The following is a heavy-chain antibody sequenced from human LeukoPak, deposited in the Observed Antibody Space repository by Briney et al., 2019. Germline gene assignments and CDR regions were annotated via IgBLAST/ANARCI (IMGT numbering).Heavy chain of an antibody. CDR2: INPSGGTT. V-gene: IGHV1-46*01. J-gene: IGHJ5*02. Sequence: ASVKVSCKASGYTFTSYYIHWVRQAPGQGLEWMGVINPSGGTTSYAQKFQGRVTMTRDTSTSTVYMELSSLRSDDTALYYCARDHSGSQHWFDPWGQGTLVIVSS. CDR3: ARDHSGSQHWFDP. D-gene: IGHD1-26*01. CDR1: GYTFTSYY.